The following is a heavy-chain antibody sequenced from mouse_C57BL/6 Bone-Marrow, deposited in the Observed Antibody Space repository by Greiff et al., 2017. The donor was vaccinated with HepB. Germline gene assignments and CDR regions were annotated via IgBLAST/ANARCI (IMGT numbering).Heavy chain of an antibody. V-gene: IGHV1-81*01. J-gene: IGHJ3*01. CDR2: IYPRSGNT. CDR3: ARRDGYYVAWFAY. D-gene: IGHD2-3*01. CDR1: GYTFTSYG. Sequence: QVQLQQSGAELARPGASVKLSCKASGYTFTSYGISWVKQSTGQGLEWIGEIYPRSGNTYYNEKFKGKATLTADKSSSTAYMELRSLTSEDSAVYFGARRDGYYVAWFAYWGQGTLVTVSA.